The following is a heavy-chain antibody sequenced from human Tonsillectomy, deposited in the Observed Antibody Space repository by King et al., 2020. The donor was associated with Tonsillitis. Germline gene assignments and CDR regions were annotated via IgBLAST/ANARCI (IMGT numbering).Heavy chain of an antibody. J-gene: IGHJ4*02. V-gene: IGHV4-31*03. CDR2: IYYRGST. CDR1: GDSISSDGYY. Sequence: QLQESGPGLVKPSKTLSLTCTVSGDSISSDGYYWTWIRQHPGKGLEWIGNIYYRGSTYYNPSVKSRVTISVDTSKNQFSLKLSSVTAADTAFYYCARGIPGAGIGFDYWGQGPLVTVSS. D-gene: IGHD6-19*01. CDR3: ARGIPGAGIGFDY.